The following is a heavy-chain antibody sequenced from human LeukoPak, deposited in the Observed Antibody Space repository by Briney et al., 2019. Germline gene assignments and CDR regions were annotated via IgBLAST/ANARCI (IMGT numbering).Heavy chain of an antibody. Sequence: PGGSLRLSCAASGFKFNDFALTGVRQAPGKGLEWVSTIADAGTYYADSVKGRFIISRDNSKNMLYLQLNSLRADDTAMYYCARNWGPFDVLGHGTMVTVSS. D-gene: IGHD3-16*01. CDR3: ARNWGPFDV. V-gene: IGHV3-23*01. J-gene: IGHJ3*01. CDR1: GFKFNDFA. CDR2: IADAGT.